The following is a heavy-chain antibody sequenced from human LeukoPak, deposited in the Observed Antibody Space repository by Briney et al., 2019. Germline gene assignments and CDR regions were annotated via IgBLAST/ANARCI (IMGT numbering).Heavy chain of an antibody. D-gene: IGHD6-19*01. V-gene: IGHV4-59*01. Sequence: SETLSLTCTVSGASFTNYYWSWIRQPPGQGLEWIGFSSYNGNTNYNPSLKSRVTISVDTSKNQFSLKLSSVTAADTAVYYCARTDHSSGWWGSCYDYWGQGTLVTVSS. CDR3: ARTDHSSGWWGSCYDY. CDR2: SSYNGNT. J-gene: IGHJ4*02. CDR1: GASFTNYY.